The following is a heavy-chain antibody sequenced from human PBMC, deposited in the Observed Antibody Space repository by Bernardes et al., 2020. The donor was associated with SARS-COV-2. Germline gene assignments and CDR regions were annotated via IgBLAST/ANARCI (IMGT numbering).Heavy chain of an antibody. CDR3: ARSLFSGYDLGWFDP. J-gene: IGHJ5*02. CDR1: GFTFSSYA. Sequence: GGSLRLSCAASGFTFSSYAMSWVRQAPGKGREWVSAISGSGDGTYYADSVKGRFTISRDTSKNTLYLQVNSLRAEDTAVYYCARSLFSGYDLGWFDPWGQGTLVTVSS. V-gene: IGHV3-23*01. D-gene: IGHD5-12*01. CDR2: ISGSGDGT.